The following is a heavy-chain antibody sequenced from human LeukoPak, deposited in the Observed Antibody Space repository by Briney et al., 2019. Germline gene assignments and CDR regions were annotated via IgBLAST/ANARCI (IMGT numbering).Heavy chain of an antibody. CDR1: GYNFATYW. CDR3: AKSHATWYGDT. J-gene: IGHJ4*02. V-gene: IGHV5-51*01. D-gene: IGHD6-13*01. CDR2: IYPGNSHT. Sequence: GESLKISCQGSGYNFATYWIVWVRQMPGKGLEWMRIIYPGNSHTRYSPSFQGQVTISADTSISTAYLHWSSLQSSDTAMYYCAKSHATWYGDTWGQGTLVTVSS.